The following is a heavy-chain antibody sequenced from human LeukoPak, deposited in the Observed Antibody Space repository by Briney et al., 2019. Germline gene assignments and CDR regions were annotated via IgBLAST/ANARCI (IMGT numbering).Heavy chain of an antibody. Sequence: GGSLRLSCAASGFTYSSYAMTWVRQSPGKGLGWVSTLSGSGNSGYCADSVQGRFTISRDNFKNTLYLQMNSLRVEDTAVYYCARDVNGGYWGQGTLVTVSS. CDR2: LSGSGNSG. CDR3: ARDVNGGY. CDR1: GFTYSSYA. J-gene: IGHJ4*02. D-gene: IGHD2-8*01. V-gene: IGHV3-23*01.